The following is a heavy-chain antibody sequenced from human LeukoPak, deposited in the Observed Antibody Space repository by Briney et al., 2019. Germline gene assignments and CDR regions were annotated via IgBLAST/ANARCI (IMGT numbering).Heavy chain of an antibody. CDR3: ARIFSGYYYALDY. CDR1: GGSISSYY. Sequence: PSETLSLTCTVSGGSISSYYWSWIRQPPGKGLEWIGYIYYSGRTNYNPSLKSRVTISVDTSKNQFSLKLSSVTAADTAVYYCARIFSGYYYALDYWGQGTLVTVSS. D-gene: IGHD3-22*01. V-gene: IGHV4-59*01. J-gene: IGHJ4*02. CDR2: IYYSGRT.